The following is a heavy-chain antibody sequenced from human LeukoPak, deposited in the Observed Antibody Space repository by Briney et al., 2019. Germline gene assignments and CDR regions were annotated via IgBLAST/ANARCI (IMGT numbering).Heavy chain of an antibody. CDR3: ARGRYYFDY. CDR1: GFTFSNYL. J-gene: IGHJ4*02. CDR2: IYSGGST. Sequence: GGSLRLSCAASGFTFSNYLMHWVRQAPGKGLEWVSVIYSGGSTYYADSVKGRFTISRDNSKNTLYLQMNSLRAEDTAVYYCARGRYYFDYWGQGTLVTVSS. V-gene: IGHV3-53*01.